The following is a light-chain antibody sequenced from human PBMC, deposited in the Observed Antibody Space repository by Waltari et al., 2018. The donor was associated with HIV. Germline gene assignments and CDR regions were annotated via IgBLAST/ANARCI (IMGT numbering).Light chain of an antibody. Sequence: QSALTQPPSASGSPGQSVTISCTGTSSDVGGYNYVSWYEKHQGKAPKLMIYEVSKRPSGVPGRFSGSKSGNTGSLTVSWLQAEDEADYYCSSYAGSNNLVFGGGTKLTVL. V-gene: IGLV2-8*01. J-gene: IGLJ3*02. CDR2: EVS. CDR1: SSDVGGYNY. CDR3: SSYAGSNNLV.